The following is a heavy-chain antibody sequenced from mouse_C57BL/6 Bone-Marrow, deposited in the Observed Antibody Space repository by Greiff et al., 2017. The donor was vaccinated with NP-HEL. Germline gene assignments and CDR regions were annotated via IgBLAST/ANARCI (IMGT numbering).Heavy chain of an antibody. V-gene: IGHV3-5*01. J-gene: IGHJ2*01. D-gene: IGHD2-1*01. Sequence: DVKLQESGPGLVKPSQTVFLTCTVTGISITTGNYRWSWIRQFPGNKLEWIGYIYYSGTITYNPSLTSRTTITRDTPKNQFFLEMNSLTAEDTATYYCARLYGNPYYFDYWGQGTTLTVSS. CDR3: ARLYGNPYYFDY. CDR1: GISITTGNYR. CDR2: IYYSGTI.